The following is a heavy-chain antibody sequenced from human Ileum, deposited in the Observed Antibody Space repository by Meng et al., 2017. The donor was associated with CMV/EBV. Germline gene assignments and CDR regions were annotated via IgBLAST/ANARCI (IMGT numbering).Heavy chain of an antibody. CDR2: INPSDGNT. CDR1: GYSFTNYL. D-gene: IGHD2-15*01. Sequence: SCKASGYSFTNYLLHWVRQAPGQGLEWMGLINPSDGNTLYAQKFQGRVTATRDTSTTTVYMDLSSLTSGDTAVYYCVREMVGGYFDYWGQGTLVTVSS. V-gene: IGHV1-46*01. J-gene: IGHJ4*02. CDR3: VREMVGGYFDY.